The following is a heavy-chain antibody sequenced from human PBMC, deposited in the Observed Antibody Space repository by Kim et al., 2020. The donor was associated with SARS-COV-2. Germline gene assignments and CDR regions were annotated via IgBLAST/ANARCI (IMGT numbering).Heavy chain of an antibody. J-gene: IGHJ3*02. D-gene: IGHD4-17*01. CDR2: ST. CDR3: ARTYGYAFDI. V-gene: IGHV1-46*01. Sequence: STSYAQKFQGRVTMTRDTSTSTVYMELSSLRSEETAVYYCARTYGYAFDIWGQGTMVTVSS.